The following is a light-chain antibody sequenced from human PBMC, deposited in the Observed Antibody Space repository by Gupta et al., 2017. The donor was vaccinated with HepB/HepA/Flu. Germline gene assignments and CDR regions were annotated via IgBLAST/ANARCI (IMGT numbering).Light chain of an antibody. J-gene: IGKJ4*01. CDR3: QQRSNWPPSLT. V-gene: IGKV3-11*01. Sequence: EIVLTQSPSTLSLSPGERSTLSGRASQSVSSYLAWYQQKPGQAPRLPIYDASNRATGIPARFSGSGSGTDFTLTISSLEPEDFAVYYCQQRSNWPPSLTFGGGTKVEIK. CDR2: DAS. CDR1: QSVSSY.